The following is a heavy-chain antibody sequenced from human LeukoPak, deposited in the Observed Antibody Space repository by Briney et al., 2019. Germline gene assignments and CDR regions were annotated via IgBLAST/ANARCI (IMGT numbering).Heavy chain of an antibody. Sequence: SETLSLTCAVYGGSFSGYYWSWIRQPPGEGLEWIGEINHSGSTNYNPSLKSRVTISVDTSKNQFSLKLSSVTAADTAVYYCARASNDCSSTSCPFDYWGQGTLVTVSS. CDR3: ARASNDCSSTSCPFDY. CDR1: GGSFSGYY. CDR2: INHSGST. V-gene: IGHV4-34*01. D-gene: IGHD2-2*01. J-gene: IGHJ4*02.